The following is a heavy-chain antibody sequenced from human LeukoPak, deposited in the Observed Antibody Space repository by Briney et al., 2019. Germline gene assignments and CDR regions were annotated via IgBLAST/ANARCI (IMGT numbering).Heavy chain of an antibody. CDR2: INTDGSTT. J-gene: IGHJ3*02. CDR1: GFTFSSYW. CDR3: ARSRDHAFDI. Sequence: PGGSLRLSCAASGFTFSSYWMYWVRQAPGKGLVWVSRINTDGSTTNYADSVKGRFTISRDNGKNSLYLQMNSLRAEDTTLYYCARSRDHAFDIWGQGTMVTVSS. D-gene: IGHD5-24*01. V-gene: IGHV3-74*01.